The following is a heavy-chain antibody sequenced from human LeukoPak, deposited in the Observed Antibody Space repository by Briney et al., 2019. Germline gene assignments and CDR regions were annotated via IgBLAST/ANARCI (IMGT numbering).Heavy chain of an antibody. CDR2: IYTSGST. CDR3: ASTSDSSGYDWYFDL. V-gene: IGHV4-4*07. CDR1: GCSISSYY. J-gene: IGHJ2*01. D-gene: IGHD3-22*01. Sequence: SETLSLTCTVPGCSISSYYWSWIRQPAGKGLEWIGRIYTSGSTNYNPSLKSRVTMSVDTSKNQFSLKLSSVTAADTAVYYCASTSDSSGYDWYFDLWGRGTLVTVSS.